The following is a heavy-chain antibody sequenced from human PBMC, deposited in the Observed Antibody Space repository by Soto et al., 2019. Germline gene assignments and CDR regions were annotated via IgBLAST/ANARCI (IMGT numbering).Heavy chain of an antibody. CDR3: AKSPPAVAGYFDY. V-gene: IGHV3-30*18. Sequence: QVQLVESGGGVVQPGRSLRLSCVASGFTFSSSGMHWVRQAPGKGLEWVAVTSYDGSNGYYADSVRGRFTISRDNSKNTLYLQMKSLRAEDTAVYYCAKSPPAVAGYFDYWGQGTLVTVSS. CDR1: GFTFSSSG. CDR2: TSYDGSNG. J-gene: IGHJ4*02. D-gene: IGHD6-19*01.